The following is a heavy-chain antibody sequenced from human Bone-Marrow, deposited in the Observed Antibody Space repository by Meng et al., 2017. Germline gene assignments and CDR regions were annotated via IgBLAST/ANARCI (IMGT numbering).Heavy chain of an antibody. CDR2: INQDGSVQ. V-gene: IGHV3-7*01. J-gene: IGHJ4*02. D-gene: IGHD3-16*01. Sequence: GGSLRLSCVASGFTLSSYWMTWVRQAPGKGPECVANINQDGSVQKYLDSVKGRFTVSRDNAKNSLYLQMNSLRVEDTAMYYCARPRLTGEIYGCWGQGTLVTVSS. CDR1: GFTLSSYW. CDR3: ARPRLTGEIYGC.